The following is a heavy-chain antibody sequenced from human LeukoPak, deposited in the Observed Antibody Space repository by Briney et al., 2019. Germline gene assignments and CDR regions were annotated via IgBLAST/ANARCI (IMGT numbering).Heavy chain of an antibody. D-gene: IGHD4/OR15-4a*01. CDR1: GGSFSGYY. V-gene: IGHV4-34*01. CDR2: INHSGST. CDR3: ATGSSISSLTTFAY. J-gene: IGHJ4*02. Sequence: PSETLSLTCAVYGGSFSGYYWSWIRQPPGKGLEWIGEINHSGSTNYNPSLKSRVTISVDTSKNQFSLKLSSVTAADTAVYYCATGSSISSLTTFAYWGQGTLVTVSS.